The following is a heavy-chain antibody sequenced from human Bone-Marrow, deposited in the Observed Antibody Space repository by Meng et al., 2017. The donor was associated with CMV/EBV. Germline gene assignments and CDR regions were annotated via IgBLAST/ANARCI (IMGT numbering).Heavy chain of an antibody. V-gene: IGHV4-34*01. J-gene: IGHJ4*02. CDR2: INHSGST. CDR3: ARDKEGILGH. Sequence: LSLTCAGYAGSFSGYYWSWIRQPPGKGLEWIGEINHSGSTNYNPSLKSRVTISLDTSKNQFSRKLGSVTAADTAVYYCARDKEGILGHWGQGTLVTVSS. CDR1: AGSFSGYY. D-gene: IGHD3/OR15-3a*01.